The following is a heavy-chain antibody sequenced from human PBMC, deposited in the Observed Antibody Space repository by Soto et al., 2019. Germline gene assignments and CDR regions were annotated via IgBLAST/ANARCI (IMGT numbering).Heavy chain of an antibody. J-gene: IGHJ6*02. V-gene: IGHV1-69*01. D-gene: IGHD6-13*01. CDR1: GGTFSSYA. Sequence: QVQLVQSGAEVKKPGSSVKVSCKASGGTFSSYAISWVRQAPGQRLEWMGGIIPIFGTANYAQKFQGRVTITADESTSTAYMELSSLRSEDTAVYYCAREYSSPNSTGYYYGMDVWGQGTTVTVSS. CDR2: IIPIFGTA. CDR3: AREYSSPNSTGYYYGMDV.